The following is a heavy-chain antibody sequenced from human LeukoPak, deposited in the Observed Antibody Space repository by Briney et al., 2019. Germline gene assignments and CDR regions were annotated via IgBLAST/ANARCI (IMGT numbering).Heavy chain of an antibody. J-gene: IGHJ4*02. CDR2: IYSGGAT. CDR3: ARLHYDVFTGPFDY. CDR1: GITVSSNY. D-gene: IGHD3-9*01. V-gene: IGHV3-53*01. Sequence: GGSLRLSCVASGITVSSNYMSWVRQAPGKGLEWVSIIYSGGATFYADSVKGRFIISRENSKNTLWLQMNSLRAEDTAVYYCARLHYDVFTGPFDYWGQGTLVTVSS.